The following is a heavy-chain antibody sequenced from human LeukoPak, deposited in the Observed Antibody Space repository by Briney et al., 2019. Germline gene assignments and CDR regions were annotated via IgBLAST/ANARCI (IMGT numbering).Heavy chain of an antibody. V-gene: IGHV1-2*02. D-gene: IGHD3-10*01. CDR2: INPNSGGT. CDR3: ARARAYYYGSGSYSYNWFDP. J-gene: IGHJ5*02. Sequence: PGASVKVSCKASGYTFTGYYMHWVRQAPGQGLEWMGWINPNSGGTNYAQKFQGRVTMTRNTSISTAYMELSSLRSEDTAVYYCARARAYYYGSGSYSYNWFDPWGQGTLVTVSS. CDR1: GYTFTGYY.